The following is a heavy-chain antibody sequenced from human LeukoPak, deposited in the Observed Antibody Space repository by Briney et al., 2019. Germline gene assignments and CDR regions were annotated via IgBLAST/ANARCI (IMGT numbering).Heavy chain of an antibody. CDR2: ISYDGSNK. J-gene: IGHJ4*02. CDR3: ARDNADGFDY. V-gene: IGHV3-30*03. Sequence: GGSLRLSCAASGFTFSSYWMSWVRQAPGKGLEWVAVISYDGSNKYYADSVKGRFTISRDNSKNTLYLQMNSLRAEDTAVYYCARDNADGFDYWGQGTLVTVSS. D-gene: IGHD2-8*01. CDR1: GFTFSSYW.